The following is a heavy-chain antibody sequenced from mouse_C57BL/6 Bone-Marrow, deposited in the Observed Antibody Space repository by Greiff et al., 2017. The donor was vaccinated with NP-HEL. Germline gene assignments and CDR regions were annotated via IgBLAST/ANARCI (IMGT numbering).Heavy chain of an antibody. CDR1: GYSITSDY. J-gene: IGHJ1*03. CDR2: ISYSGST. V-gene: IGHV3-8*01. Sequence: EVQLQESGPGLAKPSQTLSLTCSVTGYSITSDYWNWIRKFPGNKLEYMGYISYSGSTYYNPSLKSRISITRDTSKNQYYLQLNSVTTEDTATYYSARSSYYASSYGDFDVWGTETTLTVSP. D-gene: IGHD1-1*01. CDR3: ARSSYYASSYGDFDV.